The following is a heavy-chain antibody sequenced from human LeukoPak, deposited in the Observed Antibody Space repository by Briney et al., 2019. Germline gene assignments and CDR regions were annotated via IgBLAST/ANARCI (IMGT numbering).Heavy chain of an antibody. D-gene: IGHD2-2*01. V-gene: IGHV4-39*01. CDR1: GDSISSSRHS. CDR2: ISYSGSA. J-gene: IGHJ6*02. Sequence: SETLSLTCTVSGDSISSSRHSWGWIRQPPGKGLEWIGSISYSGSAYYNPSLKTRVTMSVDTSENQFSLKLSSVTAADSTVYYCVRIYCTSTSCYGDSYYGMDVWGQGTTVTVSS. CDR3: VRIYCTSTSCYGDSYYGMDV.